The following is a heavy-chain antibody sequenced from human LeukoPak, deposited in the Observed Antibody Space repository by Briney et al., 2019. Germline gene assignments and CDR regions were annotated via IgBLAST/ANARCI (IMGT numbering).Heavy chain of an antibody. D-gene: IGHD3-10*01. CDR3: ATGVNTMVRGIHIDY. Sequence: ASVKVSCKVSGYTLTELSMHWVRQAPGKGLAWMGGFDPEDGETIYAQKFQGRVTMTEDTSTDTAYMELSSLRSEDTAVYYCATGVNTMVRGIHIDYWGQGTLVTVSS. J-gene: IGHJ4*02. CDR2: FDPEDGET. V-gene: IGHV1-24*01. CDR1: GYTLTELS.